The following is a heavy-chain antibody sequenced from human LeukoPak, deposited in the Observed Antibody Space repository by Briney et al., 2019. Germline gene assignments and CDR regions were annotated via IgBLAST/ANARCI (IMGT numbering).Heavy chain of an antibody. J-gene: IGHJ4*02. CDR2: FDPEDGET. CDR3: ATFQLVPYYFDY. D-gene: IGHD6-6*01. CDR1: GYTFTSYY. V-gene: IGHV1-24*01. Sequence: GASVKVSCKASGYTFTSYYMHWVRQAPGKGLEWMGGFDPEDGETIYAQKFQGRVTMTEDTSTDTAYMELSSLRSEDTAVYYCATFQLVPYYFDYWGQGTLVTVSS.